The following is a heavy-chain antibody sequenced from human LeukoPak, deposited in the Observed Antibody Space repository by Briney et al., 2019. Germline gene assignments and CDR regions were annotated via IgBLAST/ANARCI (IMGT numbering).Heavy chain of an antibody. CDR2: ISASGGST. J-gene: IGHJ6*02. V-gene: IGHV3-23*01. CDR3: AKTRQPPDYYYGMDV. D-gene: IGHD2-2*01. Sequence: GGSLRLSCAASGFTFRSHAMSWVRQAPGKGLEWVSGISASGGSTYYADSVKGRFTISRDNSKNTLYLQMNSMRAEDTALYYCAKTRQPPDYYYGMDVWGQGTTVTVSS. CDR1: GFTFRSHA.